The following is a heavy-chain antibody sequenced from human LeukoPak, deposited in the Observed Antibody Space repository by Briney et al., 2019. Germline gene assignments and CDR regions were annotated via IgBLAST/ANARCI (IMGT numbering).Heavy chain of an antibody. D-gene: IGHD3-9*01. CDR1: GGTFSSYA. Sequence: ASVKVSCKASGGTFSSYAISWVRQAPGQGLEWMGGIIPIFGTANYAQKFQGRVTITADESTSTAYMELSSLRSEDTAVYYCARTPYDILTGYTHHYYYYGMDVWGKGTTVTVSS. CDR2: IIPIFGTA. J-gene: IGHJ6*04. CDR3: ARTPYDILTGYTHHYYYYGMDV. V-gene: IGHV1-69*13.